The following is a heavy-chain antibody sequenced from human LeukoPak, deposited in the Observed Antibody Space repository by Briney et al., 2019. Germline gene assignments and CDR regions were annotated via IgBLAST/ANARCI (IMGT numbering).Heavy chain of an antibody. CDR2: ISSSSSTI. D-gene: IGHD6-19*01. J-gene: IGHJ4*02. CDR3: ARDQDYHPGYSSGWYY. V-gene: IGHV3-48*01. Sequence: GGSLRLSCAASGFTFCSYSMNWVRQAPGKGLEWVSYISSSSSTIYYADSVKGRFTISRDNAKNSLYLQMNSLRAEDTAVYYCARDQDYHPGYSSGWYYWGQGTLVTVSS. CDR1: GFTFCSYS.